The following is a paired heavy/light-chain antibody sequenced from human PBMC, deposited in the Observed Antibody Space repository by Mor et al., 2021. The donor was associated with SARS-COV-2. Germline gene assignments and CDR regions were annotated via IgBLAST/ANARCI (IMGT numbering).Heavy chain of an antibody. CDR2: ISGSGGST. V-gene: IGHV3-23*01. Sequence: EVQLLESGGGLVQPGGSLRLSCAASGFTFSDYAMGWVRQAPGKGLEWVSAISGSGGSTHYADSVKGRFTISRDNSKNTLHLQMNSLRAEDTAIYYCSKDPFYDSTGYYSSLQHWGQGTLVTVSS. CDR1: GFTFSDYA. CDR3: SKDPFYDSTGYYSSLQH. D-gene: IGHD3-22*01. J-gene: IGHJ1*01.
Light chain of an antibody. Sequence: QSVLTQPPSVSAAPGQKVTISCSGSSSNIGNSDVSWYQQFPGTAPKLLIYENDKRPSGIPDRFSGSESGTSATLGITGLQTGDEADYYCGTWDSSLSAYVFGTGTKVTVL. CDR3: GTWDSSLSAYV. J-gene: IGLJ1*01. V-gene: IGLV1-51*02. CDR2: END. CDR1: SSNIGNSD.